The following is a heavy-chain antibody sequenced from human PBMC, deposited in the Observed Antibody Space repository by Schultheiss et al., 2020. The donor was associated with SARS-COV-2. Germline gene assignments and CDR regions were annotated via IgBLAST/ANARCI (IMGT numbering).Heavy chain of an antibody. V-gene: IGHV3-74*01. CDR2: INSDGSST. CDR3: ARDENYYDSSGYFDY. D-gene: IGHD3-22*01. Sequence: GESLKISCAASGFTFDDYSMHWVRQAPGKGLVWVSRINSDGSSTSYADSVKGRFTISRDNAKNTLYLQMNSLRAEDTAVYYCARDENYYDSSGYFDYWGQGTLVTVSS. J-gene: IGHJ4*02. CDR1: GFTFDDYS.